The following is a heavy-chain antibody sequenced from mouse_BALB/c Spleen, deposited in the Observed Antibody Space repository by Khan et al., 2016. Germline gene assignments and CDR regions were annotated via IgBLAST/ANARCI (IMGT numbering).Heavy chain of an antibody. J-gene: IGHJ4*01. CDR1: GFTFNIFG. V-gene: IGHV5-17*02. D-gene: IGHD2-12*01. CDR2: ISGDSSNI. CDR3: ARYDVDNYAMDY. Sequence: EVELVESGGGLVQPGGSRKLSCAASGFTFNIFGMNWVRQAPEKGLEWVAYISGDSSNIYYADTVKGRFTISRDNPENTLFLQMTSLRSEDTAMYYCARYDVDNYAMDYWGQGTSVTVSS.